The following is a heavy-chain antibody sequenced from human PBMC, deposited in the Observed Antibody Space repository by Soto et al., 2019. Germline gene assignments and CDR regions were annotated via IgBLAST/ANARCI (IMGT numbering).Heavy chain of an antibody. CDR3: AHRDITMRAFDA. CDR2: IYWDDDK. V-gene: IGHV2-5*02. D-gene: IGHD1-1*01. Sequence: QITLRESGPTLVKPTQTLTLTCTFSGFSLTTSGEGVGWIRQTPGKALEWLALIYWDDDKRYSPSLKSRLAITKDTSKDQVVLTVTNMDPVDRATYYCAHRDITMRAFDAWGQGTMVTVSS. J-gene: IGHJ3*01. CDR1: GFSLTTSGEG.